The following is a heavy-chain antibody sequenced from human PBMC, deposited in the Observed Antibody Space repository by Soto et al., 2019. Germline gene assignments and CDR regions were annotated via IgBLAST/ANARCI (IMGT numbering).Heavy chain of an antibody. CDR3: ARAYGGFDNGLDV. J-gene: IGHJ6*02. CDR1: GDSIRSYY. Sequence: QVQLQESGPGLVKPSETLSLTCTVSGDSIRSYYWTWIRQPPGKGLELIGYIYYSGSTRYNPSLKSRVTISVEMSKNQFSLKLSSVIAADTAVYYCARAYGGFDNGLDVWGQGTAVTVSS. CDR2: IYYSGST. D-gene: IGHD5-12*01. V-gene: IGHV4-59*01.